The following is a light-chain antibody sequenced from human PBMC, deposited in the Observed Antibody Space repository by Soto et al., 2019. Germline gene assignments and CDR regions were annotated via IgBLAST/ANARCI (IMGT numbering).Light chain of an antibody. CDR3: QQRSSRGLT. J-gene: IGKJ4*01. CDR1: QSVSNY. CDR2: DAS. V-gene: IGKV3-11*01. Sequence: EIVLTQSPATVSLSPGERATLSCRASQSVSNYLAWYQQKPGQAPRLLIYDASKRATGIPDRFSGSGAETDFTLIISSLEPEDFAVYFCQQRSSRGLTFGGGTNVEFK.